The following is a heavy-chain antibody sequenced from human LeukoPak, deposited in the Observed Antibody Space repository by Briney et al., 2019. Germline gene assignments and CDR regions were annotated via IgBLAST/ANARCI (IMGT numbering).Heavy chain of an antibody. Sequence: KTSETLSLTCAVYGGSFSGYYWSWIRQPAGKGLEWIGRIYTSGSTNYNPSLKSRVTMSVDTSKNQLFLKLSSVTAADTAVYYCARYVPHDYYFDFWGQGTLVTVSS. CDR1: GGSFSGYY. V-gene: IGHV4-59*10. CDR3: ARYVPHDYYFDF. CDR2: IYTSGST. D-gene: IGHD2-21*02. J-gene: IGHJ4*02.